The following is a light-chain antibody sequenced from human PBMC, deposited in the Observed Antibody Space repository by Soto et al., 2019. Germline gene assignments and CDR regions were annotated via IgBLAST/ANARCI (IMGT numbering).Light chain of an antibody. V-gene: IGLV2-8*01. CDR2: EVS. J-gene: IGLJ2*01. Sequence: QSALTQPPSASGSPGQSVTISCTGTSSDVGGYNYVSWYQQHPGTAPKLLIYEVSKRPSGVPDRFSGSKSGNTASLTVSGLQAEDEADYYCSSYAGSNNYVVFGGGTQLTVL. CDR1: SSDVGGYNY. CDR3: SSYAGSNNYVV.